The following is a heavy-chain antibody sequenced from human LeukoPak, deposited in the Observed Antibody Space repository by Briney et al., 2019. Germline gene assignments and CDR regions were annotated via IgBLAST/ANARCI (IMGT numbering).Heavy chain of an antibody. D-gene: IGHD5-24*01. J-gene: IGHJ4*02. CDR2: IWYDGTNK. Sequence: GGSLRLSCAASGFTFGSCGMHWVRQAPGKGLEWVAVIWYDGTNKYYADSVKGRFTISRDNSKNTLYLQMNSLRAEDTAVYYCARGRDGYNWIDYWGQGTLVTVSS. CDR3: ARGRDGYNWIDY. CDR1: GFTFGSCG. V-gene: IGHV3-33*01.